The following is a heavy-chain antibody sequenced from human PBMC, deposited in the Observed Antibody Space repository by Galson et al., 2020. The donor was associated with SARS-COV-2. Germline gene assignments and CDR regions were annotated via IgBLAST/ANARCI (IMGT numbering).Heavy chain of an antibody. J-gene: IGHJ6*02. D-gene: IGHD4-17*01. CDR1: DVSMTSYY. CDR2: ISYSGST. CDR3: ARDPAPLYGDNYYYGMDV. Sequence: ETSETLSLTCSVSDVSMTSYYWSWIRQPPGKGLEWIGYISYSGSTNYNPSLRSRVTILVDMSRNQFSLKLSSVTAADTAIYYCARDPAPLYGDNYYYGMDVWGRGTTVPVSS. V-gene: IGHV4-59*01.